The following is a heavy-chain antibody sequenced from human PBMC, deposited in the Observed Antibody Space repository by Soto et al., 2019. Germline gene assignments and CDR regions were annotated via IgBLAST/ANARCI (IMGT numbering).Heavy chain of an antibody. CDR2: IHYSGST. J-gene: IGHJ6*02. Sequence: ASETLSLTCTVSGGSISSYYWSWVRQPPGKGLEWIGSIHYSGSTNYNPSLKSRVTISVDTSKNQFSLNLNSVTAADTAVYYCASRTGRGYYGMDVWGQGTSVTVSS. D-gene: IGHD7-27*01. CDR1: GGSISSYY. V-gene: IGHV4-59*01. CDR3: ASRTGRGYYGMDV.